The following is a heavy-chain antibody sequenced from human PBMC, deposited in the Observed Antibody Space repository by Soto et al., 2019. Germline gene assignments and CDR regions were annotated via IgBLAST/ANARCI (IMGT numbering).Heavy chain of an antibody. V-gene: IGHV3-23*01. CDR2: ISGSGGST. CDR3: AKQGYCINGVCYNPYGMDV. Sequence: EVQLLESGGGLVQPGGSLRLSCAASGFTFSSYAMSWVRQAPGKGLEWVSAISGSGGSTYYADSVKGRFTISRDNSKNTLYLQMNSLRAEDTAVYYCAKQGYCINGVCYNPYGMDVWGQGTTVTVSS. D-gene: IGHD2-8*01. J-gene: IGHJ6*02. CDR1: GFTFSSYA.